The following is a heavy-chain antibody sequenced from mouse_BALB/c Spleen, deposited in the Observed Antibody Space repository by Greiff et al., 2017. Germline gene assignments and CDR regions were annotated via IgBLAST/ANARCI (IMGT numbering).Heavy chain of an antibody. D-gene: IGHD2-2*01. Sequence: EVMLVESGGGLVKPGGSLKLSCAASGFTFSSYAMSWVRQTPEKRLEWVASISSGGSTYYPDSVKGRFTISRDNARNILYLQMSSLRSEDTAMYYCARGGYPSYAMDDWGQGTSVTVSS. CDR1: GFTFSSYA. V-gene: IGHV5-6-5*01. CDR3: ARGGYPSYAMDD. CDR2: ISSGGST. J-gene: IGHJ4*01.